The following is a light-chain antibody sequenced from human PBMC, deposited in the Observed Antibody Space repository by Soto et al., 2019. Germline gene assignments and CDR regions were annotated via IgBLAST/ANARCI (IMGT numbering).Light chain of an antibody. CDR1: QSVSSSY. J-gene: IGKJ1*01. V-gene: IGKV3-20*01. CDR2: GAS. CDR3: QQYGSSPQT. Sequence: EIVLTQSPGTLSLSPGERATLSCRASQSVSSSYLAWYQQKPGQAPRLLIYGASSRATRIPDRFSGSGSGTDITLTISRLEPEDFAVYYCQQYGSSPQTFGQGTKVEIK.